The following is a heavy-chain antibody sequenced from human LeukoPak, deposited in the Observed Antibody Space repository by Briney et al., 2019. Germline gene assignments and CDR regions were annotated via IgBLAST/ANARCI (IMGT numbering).Heavy chain of an antibody. D-gene: IGHD2-15*01. Sequence: GGSLRLSCAASGFTFNSYGMHWVRQAPGKGLEWVAFIRYDGSNKYYADSVKGRFTISRDNSKNTLYLQMNSLRAGDTAVYYCAKDQNLFVVVVAATFQHWGQGTLVTVSS. CDR1: GFTFNSYG. J-gene: IGHJ1*01. CDR3: AKDQNLFVVVVAATFQH. CDR2: IRYDGSNK. V-gene: IGHV3-30*02.